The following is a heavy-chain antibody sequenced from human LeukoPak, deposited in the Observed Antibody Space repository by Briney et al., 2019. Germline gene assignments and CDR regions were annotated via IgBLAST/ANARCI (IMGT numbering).Heavy chain of an antibody. V-gene: IGHV3-30*18. CDR1: GFTFDDYA. CDR2: ISYDGSNK. D-gene: IGHD5/OR15-5a*01. CDR3: AKASTISSSDFDY. Sequence: GGSLRLSCAASGFTFDDYAMHWVRQAPGKGLEWVTVISYDGSNKYYADSVKGRFTISRDNSKNTLYLQMNSLRAEDTAVYYCAKASTISSSDFDYWGQGTLVTVSS. J-gene: IGHJ4*02.